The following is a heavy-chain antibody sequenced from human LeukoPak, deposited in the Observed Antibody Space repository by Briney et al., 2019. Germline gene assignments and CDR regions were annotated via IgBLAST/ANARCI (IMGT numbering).Heavy chain of an antibody. CDR3: ATFYGVLATVTT. D-gene: IGHD4-4*01. V-gene: IGHV4-39*01. J-gene: IGHJ5*02. CDR1: GGSISSTSYY. Sequence: SETLSLTCSVSGGSISSTSYYWAWIRQFPGKGLEWIGTIYYSGSTYYNPSLKSRLTISVDTSKNQFSLKLSSVTAADTAVYYCATFYGVLATVTTWGQGTLVTVSS. CDR2: IYYSGST.